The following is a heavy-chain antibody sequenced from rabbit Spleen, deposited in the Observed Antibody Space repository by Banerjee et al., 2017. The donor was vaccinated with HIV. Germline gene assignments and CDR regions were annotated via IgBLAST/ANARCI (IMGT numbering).Heavy chain of an antibody. CDR3: ARDGAPAYTDYAYYFKL. D-gene: IGHD1-1*01. V-gene: IGHV1S45*01. CDR2: IATSSGTT. J-gene: IGHJ4*01. CDR1: GFSFSSNYY. Sequence: QEQLEESGGGLVTPGGNLTLTCTASGFSFSSNYYMCWVRQAPGKGLEWIASIATSSGTTWYASWAKGRFTISRTSSTTVTLQMTSLTAADTATYFCARDGAPAYTDYAYYFKLWGPGTLVTVS.